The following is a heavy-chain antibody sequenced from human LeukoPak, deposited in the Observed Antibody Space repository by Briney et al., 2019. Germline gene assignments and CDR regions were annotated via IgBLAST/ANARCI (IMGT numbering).Heavy chain of an antibody. D-gene: IGHD6-19*01. CDR2: ISGSGDRT. CDR1: GFTFSSYG. J-gene: IGHJ4*02. CDR3: AKGTIAVAGTYSGECSFDY. V-gene: IGHV3-23*01. Sequence: PGGSLRLSCAASGFTFSSYGMSWVRRAPGKGLEWVSGISGSGDRTYYADSVKGRFSISRDNSKNTLYLQMNSLRAEDTAVYYCAKGTIAVAGTYSGECSFDYWGQGTLVTVSS.